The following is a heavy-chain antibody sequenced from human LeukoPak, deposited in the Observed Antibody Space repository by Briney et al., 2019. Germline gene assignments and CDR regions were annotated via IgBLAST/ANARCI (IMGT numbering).Heavy chain of an antibody. D-gene: IGHD6-19*01. Sequence: ASVKVSCKASGYTFTGYYMHWVRQAPGQGLEWMGRINPNSGGTNYAQKFQGRVTITADESTSTAYMELSSLRSEDTAVYYCARGGSGWSNFDYWGQGTLVTVSS. J-gene: IGHJ4*02. V-gene: IGHV1-2*06. CDR3: ARGGSGWSNFDY. CDR1: GYTFTGYY. CDR2: INPNSGGT.